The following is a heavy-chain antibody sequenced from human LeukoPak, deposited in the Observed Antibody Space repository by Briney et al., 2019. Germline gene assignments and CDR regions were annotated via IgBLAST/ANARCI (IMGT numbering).Heavy chain of an antibody. CDR3: ARGSDYYDSSGYI. V-gene: IGHV3-7*01. D-gene: IGHD3-22*01. Sequence: GGSLRLSCAGSGFIFGSYWMSWVRQAPGKGLEWVANIKQDGSDKYYVDSVKGRFTVSRDNDKNSLYLQMNRLRAEDTAMYFCARGSDYYDSSGYIWGQGTMVTVSS. CDR1: GFIFGSYW. CDR2: IKQDGSDK. J-gene: IGHJ3*02.